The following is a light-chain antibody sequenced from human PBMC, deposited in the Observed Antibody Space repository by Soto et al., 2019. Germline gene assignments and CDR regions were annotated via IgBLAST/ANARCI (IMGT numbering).Light chain of an antibody. CDR2: AAS. J-gene: IGKJ5*01. V-gene: IGKV1-39*01. Sequence: DIQMTQSPSSLSASVGDRVTITSRASQSISSSLSWYLQKPGKAPNLLIYAASSLQSGVPSRFSGSGSGTDFSLTISSLQPEDFATYYCQQSYSTPITFGQGTRLEIK. CDR3: QQSYSTPIT. CDR1: QSISSS.